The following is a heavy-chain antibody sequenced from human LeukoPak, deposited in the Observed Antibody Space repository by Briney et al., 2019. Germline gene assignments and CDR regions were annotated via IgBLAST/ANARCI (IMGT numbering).Heavy chain of an antibody. CDR2: INPNSGGT. J-gene: IGHJ3*02. D-gene: IGHD6-13*01. CDR3: ARGGYSRDDAFDI. CDR1: GYPFTGYY. Sequence: ASVKVSCKASGYPFTGYYIHWVRQAPGQGLEWMGWINPNSGGTNYAQKFQGRVTMTRDTSISTAYMELSRLRSDDTAVYYCARGGYSRDDAFDIWGQGTMVTVSS. V-gene: IGHV1-2*02.